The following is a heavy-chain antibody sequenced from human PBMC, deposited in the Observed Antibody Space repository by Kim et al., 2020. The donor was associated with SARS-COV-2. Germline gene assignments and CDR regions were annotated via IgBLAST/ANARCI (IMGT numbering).Heavy chain of an antibody. Sequence: NPSLKSRVTISVDTSKKQFSLKLSSVTAADTAVYYCARDLLAYYYGMDVWGQGTTVTVCS. CDR3: ARDLLAYYYGMDV. V-gene: IGHV4-31*02. J-gene: IGHJ6*02.